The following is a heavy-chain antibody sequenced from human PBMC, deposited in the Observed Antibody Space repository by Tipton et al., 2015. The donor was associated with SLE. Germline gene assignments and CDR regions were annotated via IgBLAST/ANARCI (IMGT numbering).Heavy chain of an antibody. V-gene: IGHV4-39*07. CDR1: GGSIMNTHYS. J-gene: IGHJ4*01. D-gene: IGHD6-19*01. CDR3: ARQAHDTGWYEHFDH. CDR2: MYFSGNT. Sequence: TLSLTCTVSGGSIMNTHYSWGWVRQPPGKGLDWIGTMYFSGNTYYNPSLKSRVAISLDTSKNQLSLNLSSVTAADTAVYYCARQAHDTGWYEHFDHWGHGTLVAVSS.